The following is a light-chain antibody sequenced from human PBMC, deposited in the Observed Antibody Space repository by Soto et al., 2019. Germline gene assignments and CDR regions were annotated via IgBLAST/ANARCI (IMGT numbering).Light chain of an antibody. Sequence: QSVLTQPPSVSAAPGQNVTISCSGTSSTIGTNYVSWYQHVPGTAPKLLIYDNNKRPSGIPDRFSAFKSATPVTLAITGLQTGDEADYYCGTWDTSLNVLYVFGTGTKVTLL. J-gene: IGLJ1*01. CDR1: SSTIGTNY. CDR3: GTWDTSLNVLYV. V-gene: IGLV1-51*01. CDR2: DNN.